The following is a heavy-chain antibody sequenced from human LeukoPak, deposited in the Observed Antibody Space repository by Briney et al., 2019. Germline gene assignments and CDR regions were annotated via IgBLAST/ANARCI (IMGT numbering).Heavy chain of an antibody. CDR3: ARVEDYDILTGFDY. D-gene: IGHD3-9*01. Sequence: KPGGSLRLSCAASGFTFSSYRMNWVRQAPGKGLEWVSSISSSSSYIYYADSVKGRFTISRDNAKNSLYLQMNSLRAEDTAVYYCARVEDYDILTGFDYWGQGTLVTVS. CDR2: ISSSSSYI. V-gene: IGHV3-21*01. J-gene: IGHJ4*02. CDR1: GFTFSSYR.